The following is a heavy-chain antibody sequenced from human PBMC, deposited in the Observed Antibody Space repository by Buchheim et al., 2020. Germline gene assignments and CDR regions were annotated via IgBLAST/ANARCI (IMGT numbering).Heavy chain of an antibody. J-gene: IGHJ4*02. CDR2: IDPSDSYT. CDR1: GYSFTSYW. V-gene: IGHV5-10-1*03. Sequence: EVQLVQSGAEVKKPGESLRISCKGSGYSFTSYWISWVRQMPGKGLEWMGRIDPSDSYTNYSPSFQGHVTISADKSISNAYLQWSSLKASDTAMYYCARLPSHYYDSSVKYREVDYWGQGTL. D-gene: IGHD3-22*01. CDR3: ARLPSHYYDSSVKYREVDY.